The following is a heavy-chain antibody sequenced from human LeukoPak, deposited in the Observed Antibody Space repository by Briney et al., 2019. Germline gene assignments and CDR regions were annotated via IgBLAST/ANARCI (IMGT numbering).Heavy chain of an antibody. D-gene: IGHD1-26*01. CDR2: IYYSGST. V-gene: IGHV4-39*07. CDR3: ARAQPGSYLIDAFDI. CDR1: GGSISSSSYY. J-gene: IGHJ3*02. Sequence: PSETLSLTCTVSGGSISSSSYYWGWIRQPPGKGLEWIGSIYYSGSTYYNPSLKSRVTISVDTSKNQFSLKLSSVTAADTAVYYCARAQPGSYLIDAFDIWGQGTMVTVSS.